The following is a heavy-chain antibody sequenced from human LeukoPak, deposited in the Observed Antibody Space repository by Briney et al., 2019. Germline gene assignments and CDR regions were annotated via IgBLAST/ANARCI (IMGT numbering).Heavy chain of an antibody. CDR3: ASASGSYFGVQAFDI. J-gene: IGHJ3*02. D-gene: IGHD1-26*01. Sequence: SVKVSCKASGGTFSRYAISWVRQAPGQGLEWMGGIIPIFGTANHAQKFQGRVTITADESTSTAYMELSSLRSEDTAVYYCASASGSYFGVQAFDIWGQGTMVTVSS. CDR2: IIPIFGTA. V-gene: IGHV1-69*13. CDR1: GGTFSRYA.